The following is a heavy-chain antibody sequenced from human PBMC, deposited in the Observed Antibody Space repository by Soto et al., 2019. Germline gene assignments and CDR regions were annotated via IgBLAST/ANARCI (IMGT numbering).Heavy chain of an antibody. CDR3: AIIHSAAFAGAAEA. CDR1: GFSVSSNY. V-gene: IGHV3-53*01. D-gene: IGHD1-26*01. Sequence: EVRLVESGGGVIQPGGSLRLSCVVSGFSVSSNYMSWVRQAPGKGLEWVTVVSDVERANYADSAKGRFTVSRDISKRPVFLQMIRRRAEDTAVYYWAIIHSAAFAGAAEAWGQGILVIVSS. J-gene: IGHJ5*02. CDR2: VSDVERA.